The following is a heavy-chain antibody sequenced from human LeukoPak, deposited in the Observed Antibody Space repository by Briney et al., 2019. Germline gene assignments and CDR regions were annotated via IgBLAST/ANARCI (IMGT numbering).Heavy chain of an antibody. CDR1: GGSISSYY. V-gene: IGHV4-4*07. Sequence: SGTLSLTCTVSGGSISSYYCSWIRQPAGKGLEWIGRIYTSGSTNYNPSLKSRVTMSVDTSKNQFSLKLSSVTAADTAVYYCARGIQPFPYYYYGMDVRGQGTTVTVSS. CDR3: ARGIQPFPYYYYGMDV. J-gene: IGHJ6*02. D-gene: IGHD5-18*01. CDR2: IYTSGST.